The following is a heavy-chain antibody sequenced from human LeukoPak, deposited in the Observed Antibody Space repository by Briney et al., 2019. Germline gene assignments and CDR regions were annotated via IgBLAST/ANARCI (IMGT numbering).Heavy chain of an antibody. J-gene: IGHJ3*02. V-gene: IGHV3-64*01. Sequence: PGGSLRLSCAASGFTFSGYAMHWVRQAPGKRLEYVSAISGNGGTTSYANSVKGRFTISRDNSKNTLYLQMGSLRAEDMAVYYCARDGDFWSAQGAFDIWGQGTMVTVSS. CDR3: ARDGDFWSAQGAFDI. CDR2: ISGNGGTT. CDR1: GFTFSGYA. D-gene: IGHD3-3*01.